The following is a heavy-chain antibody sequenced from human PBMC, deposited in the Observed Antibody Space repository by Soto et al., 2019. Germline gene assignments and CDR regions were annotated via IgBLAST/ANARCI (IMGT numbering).Heavy chain of an antibody. V-gene: IGHV3-11*01. J-gene: IGHJ3*01. D-gene: IGHD2-2*01. CDR2: ISPRSTVI. Sequence: PGVFLSLSCAASGFNFEPYYMAWIRQAQGKGLQWVAYISPRSTVIEYADSVKGRFTISRDNAKNSLYLQMDSLRAEDSAVYYCLRRSTFDSFIAFDVSGQGTVVTVSS. CDR1: GFNFEPYY. CDR3: LRRSTFDSFIAFDV.